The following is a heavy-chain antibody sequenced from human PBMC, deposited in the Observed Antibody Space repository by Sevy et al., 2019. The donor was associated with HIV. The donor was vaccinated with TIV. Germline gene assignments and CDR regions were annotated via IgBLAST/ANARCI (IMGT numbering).Heavy chain of an antibody. J-gene: IGHJ4*02. CDR2: INPNSGGT. CDR3: ARMGDYYDSSGYYPLKF. D-gene: IGHD3-22*01. Sequence: ASVKVSCKASGYTFTAYYIHWVRQAPGQGLEWMGWINPNSGGTYFAKKFQGSVTLTTDTSVNTAYMELRSLRFDDTAVYYCARMGDYYDSSGYYPLKFWGQGTLVTVSS. CDR1: GYTFTAYY. V-gene: IGHV1-2*02.